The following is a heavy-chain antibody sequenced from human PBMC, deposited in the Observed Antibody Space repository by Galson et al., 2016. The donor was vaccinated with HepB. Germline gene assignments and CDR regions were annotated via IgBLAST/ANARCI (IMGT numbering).Heavy chain of an antibody. D-gene: IGHD1-14*01. V-gene: IGHV4/OR15-8*02. Sequence: SETLSLTCVVSGGSISSGNWWSWVRQPPGKGLEWIGEIYESGTTYYNPSLSSRVTVSMDKSNNHLSLRLTSVIAADTAVYYCARDPPTPGPSDAFDVWGHGTLVTVSS. CDR2: IYESGTT. CDR1: GGSISSGNW. J-gene: IGHJ3*01. CDR3: ARDPPTPGPSDAFDV.